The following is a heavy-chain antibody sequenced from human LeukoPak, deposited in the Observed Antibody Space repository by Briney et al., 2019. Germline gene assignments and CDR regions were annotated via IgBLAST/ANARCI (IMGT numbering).Heavy chain of an antibody. CDR2: ISYDGSIK. CDR3: ATERPGVVVFDY. CDR1: GFTFSNYA. D-gene: IGHD3-22*01. Sequence: PGRSLRLSCAASGFTFSNYAMHWVRQAPGKVLEWVAVISYDGSIKYYAESVKGRLTLSRDNSKNTLYLQMNSLRPEDTAMYYCATERPGVVVFDYWGQGTLVTVSS. J-gene: IGHJ4*02. V-gene: IGHV3-30*04.